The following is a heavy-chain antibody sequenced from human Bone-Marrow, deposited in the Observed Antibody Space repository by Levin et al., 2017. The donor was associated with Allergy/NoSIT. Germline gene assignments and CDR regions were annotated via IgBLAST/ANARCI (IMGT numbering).Heavy chain of an antibody. J-gene: IGHJ3*02. V-gene: IGHV4-34*01. Sequence: RASETLSLTCAVYGGSFSGYYWSWIRQPPGKGLEWIGEINHSGSTNYNPSLKSRVTISVDTSKNQFSLKLSSVTAADTAVYYCAVGWAHAFDIWGQGTMVTVSS. CDR2: INHSGST. D-gene: IGHD1-26*01. CDR1: GGSFSGYY. CDR3: AVGWAHAFDI.